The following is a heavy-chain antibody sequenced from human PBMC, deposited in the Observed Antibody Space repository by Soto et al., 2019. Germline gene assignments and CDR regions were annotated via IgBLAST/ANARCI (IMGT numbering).Heavy chain of an antibody. D-gene: IGHD3-10*01. CDR3: ARGVGVRGAIIHYYYGMDV. CDR1: GFTCNSFI. V-gene: IGHV3-74*01. Sequence: RGGSLRLSCAASGFTCNSFIMHWVRQAPGKGLVWVSRTNGDGSSTSYADSVKGRFTISRDNAKNTLYLQMNSLRAEYTAVYYCARGVGVRGAIIHYYYGMDVWGQGTTVTVSS. J-gene: IGHJ6*02. CDR2: TNGDGSST.